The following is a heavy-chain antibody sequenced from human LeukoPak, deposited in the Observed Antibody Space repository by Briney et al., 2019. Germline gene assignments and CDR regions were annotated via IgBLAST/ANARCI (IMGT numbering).Heavy chain of an antibody. Sequence: ASVKVSFTASGYTFTNYYIHWVRQAPGQGLEWMGIINPSGGSTTYAQKFQGRVTMTRDTSTSTVYMELRSLRSEDTAVYYCARDRYYGSGSYYELAYWGQGTLVTVSS. D-gene: IGHD3-10*01. CDR1: GYTFTNYY. V-gene: IGHV1-46*01. CDR2: INPSGGST. J-gene: IGHJ4*02. CDR3: ARDRYYGSGSYYELAY.